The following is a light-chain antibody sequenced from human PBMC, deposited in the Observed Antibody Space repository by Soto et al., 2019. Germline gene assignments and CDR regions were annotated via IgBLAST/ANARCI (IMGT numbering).Light chain of an antibody. CDR3: QQYNSYPWT. CDR2: KAS. J-gene: IGKJ1*01. Sequence: DIQMTQSPSTLSASVGDRDTITCRASQSISSWLAWYQQKPGKAPKLLIYKASTLESGVPSNFSGSGSGTEFTLTISSLQPEDFATYYCQQYNSYPWTFGQGTKVDIK. CDR1: QSISSW. V-gene: IGKV1-5*03.